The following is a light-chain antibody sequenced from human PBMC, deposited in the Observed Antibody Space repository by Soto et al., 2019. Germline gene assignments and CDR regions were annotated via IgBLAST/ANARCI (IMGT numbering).Light chain of an antibody. V-gene: IGLV1-40*01. Sequence: QSVLTQPPSVSGAPGQRVTISCTGSSSNIGAGYDIHWYQQLPGTAPKLLTYGNINRPSGVPDRFSGSKSGTSASLAITGLQAEDEADYYCQSYDSSLSGSVVFGGGTKLTVL. CDR1: SSNIGAGYD. CDR3: QSYDSSLSGSVV. CDR2: GNI. J-gene: IGLJ2*01.